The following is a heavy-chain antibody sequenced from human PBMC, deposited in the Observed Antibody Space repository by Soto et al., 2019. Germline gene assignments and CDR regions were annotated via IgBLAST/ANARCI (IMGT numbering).Heavy chain of an antibody. Sequence: QMQLRESGPGLVKPSGTLSLTCTVYGDSITNNHWWRWVRQPPGKGPELIGEIYHTGIANYNPSPERRIGFLVEKSQNQFPLSLNSVTAPDPAVDYCGSKLGPYYYGLDVWGQGTPVTVSS. CDR1: GDSITNNHW. V-gene: IGHV4-4*02. CDR3: GSKLGPYYYGLDV. D-gene: IGHD3-16*01. CDR2: IYHTGIA. J-gene: IGHJ6*02.